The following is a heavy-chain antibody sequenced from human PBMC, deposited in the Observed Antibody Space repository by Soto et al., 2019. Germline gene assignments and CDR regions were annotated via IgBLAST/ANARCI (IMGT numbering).Heavy chain of an antibody. V-gene: IGHV3-73*01. CDR3: TRQWIQLSYYYYGMDV. Sequence: XGSLRLSCAAAGFTFSGSAMHWVRQASGKGLEWVGRIRSKANSYATAYAASVKGRFTISRDDSKNTAYLQMNSLKTEDTAVYYCTRQWIQLSYYYYGMDVWGQGTTVTVSS. CDR1: GFTFSGSA. D-gene: IGHD5-18*01. J-gene: IGHJ6*02. CDR2: IRSKANSYAT.